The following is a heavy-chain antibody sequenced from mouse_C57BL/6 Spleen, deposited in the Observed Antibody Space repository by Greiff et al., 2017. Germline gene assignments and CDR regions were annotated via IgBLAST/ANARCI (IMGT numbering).Heavy chain of an antibody. CDR2: IWRGGST. V-gene: IGHV2-5*01. CDR3: AKIYDGNENYAMDY. J-gene: IGHJ4*01. CDR1: GFSLTSYG. Sequence: VMLVESGPGLVQPSQSLSITCTVSGFSLTSYGVHWVRQSPGKGLEWLGVIWRGGSTDYNAAFMSRLSITKDNSKSQVFIKMNSLQADDTAIYYCAKIYDGNENYAMDYWGQGTSVTVSS. D-gene: IGHD2-1*01.